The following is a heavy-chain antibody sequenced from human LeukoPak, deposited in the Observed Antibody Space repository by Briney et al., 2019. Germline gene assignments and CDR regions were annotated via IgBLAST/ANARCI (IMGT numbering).Heavy chain of an antibody. Sequence: AAGSLRLSCVASGFTFSSYGMNWVRQAPGKGLEWISYISSRSSTIYYADSVKGRFTISRDNAKNSLYLQMNSLRDEDTAVYYCARGCSGGSCFGDFDYWGQGTLGTVSS. CDR3: ARGCSGGSCFGDFDY. CDR1: GFTFSSYG. V-gene: IGHV3-48*02. D-gene: IGHD2-15*01. J-gene: IGHJ4*02. CDR2: ISSRSSTI.